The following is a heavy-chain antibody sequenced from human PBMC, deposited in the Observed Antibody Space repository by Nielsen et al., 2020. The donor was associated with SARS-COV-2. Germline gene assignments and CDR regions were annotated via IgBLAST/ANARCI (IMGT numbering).Heavy chain of an antibody. CDR1: GGSISSTGYY. D-gene: IGHD3-3*01. Sequence: SETLSLTCFVSGGSISSTGYYWGWIRQPPGKGLEWIGSINYSGSTYYNPSLKSRVTLSVDTSNNQFSLQLSSVTAADTAVYYCARRWSIGLFGMVVYYFDYWGQGTLVTVSS. CDR3: ARRWSIGLFGMVVYYFDY. CDR2: INYSGST. V-gene: IGHV4-39*01. J-gene: IGHJ4*02.